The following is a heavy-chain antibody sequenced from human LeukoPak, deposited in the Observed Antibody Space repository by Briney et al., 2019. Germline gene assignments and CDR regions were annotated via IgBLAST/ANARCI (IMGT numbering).Heavy chain of an antibody. Sequence: ASVKVSCKVSGYTLTELSMHWVRQAPGKGLEWMGGFDPEDGETIYAQKFQGRVTMTEDTSTDTAYMELSSLRSEDTAVYYCAREGEMATILPLGYCSGGSCYLDYWGQGTLVTVSS. D-gene: IGHD2-15*01. J-gene: IGHJ4*02. CDR1: GYTLTELS. CDR2: FDPEDGET. V-gene: IGHV1-24*01. CDR3: AREGEMATILPLGYCSGGSCYLDY.